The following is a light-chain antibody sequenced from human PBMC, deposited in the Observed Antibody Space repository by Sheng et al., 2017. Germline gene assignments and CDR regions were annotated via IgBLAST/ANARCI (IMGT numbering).Light chain of an antibody. CDR2: GAS. CDR3: QQYNSYPLT. CDR1: QDISHY. Sequence: DIQMTQSPPSLSASVGDRVTITCRASQDISHYLAWFQLKPGKAPKSLIYGASSLESGVPSKFSGSGSGTDFTLTISSLQPEDFATYYCQQYNSYPLTFGGGTEGGDQT. J-gene: IGKJ4*01. V-gene: IGKV1-16*02.